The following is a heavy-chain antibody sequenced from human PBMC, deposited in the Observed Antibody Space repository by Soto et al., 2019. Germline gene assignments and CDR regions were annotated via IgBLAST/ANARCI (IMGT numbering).Heavy chain of an antibody. CDR2: IYHSGST. V-gene: IGHV4-4*02. CDR3: ASEGPPKGIAVAGTRNAFDI. D-gene: IGHD6-19*01. Sequence: SETLSLTCAVSSGSISSSNWWSWVRQPPGKGLEWIGEIYHSGSTNYNPSLKSRVTISVDKSKNQFSLKLSSVTAADTAVYYCASEGPPKGIAVAGTRNAFDIWGQGTMVTVSS. J-gene: IGHJ3*02. CDR1: SGSISSSNW.